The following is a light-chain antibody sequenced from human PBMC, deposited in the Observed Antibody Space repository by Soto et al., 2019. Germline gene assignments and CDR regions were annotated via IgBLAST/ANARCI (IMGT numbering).Light chain of an antibody. CDR3: YQHGGSHET. V-gene: IGKV3-20*01. Sequence: DIVLTQSPDTLSFSPGERATLSCRASQTVNNNYVAWYQQKPGQAPRLLIFRASNKATGIPDRFSGSGSGKELILTISGLEPEDSGIYNFYQHGGSHETFGHGTKVDIX. CDR1: QTVNNNY. J-gene: IGKJ1*01. CDR2: RAS.